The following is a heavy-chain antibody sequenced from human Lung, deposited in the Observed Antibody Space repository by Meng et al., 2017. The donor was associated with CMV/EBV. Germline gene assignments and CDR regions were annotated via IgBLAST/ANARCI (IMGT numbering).Heavy chain of an antibody. J-gene: IGHJ4*02. CDR3: ARARRGGPIFGVVTNYFDY. Sequence: FSSYAMHWVRQAPGKGLEWVAVISYDGSNKYYADSVKGRFTISRDNSKHTLYLQMNSLRAEYTAVYYCARARRGGPIFGVVTNYFDYWGQGTLVTVSS. CDR2: ISYDGSNK. V-gene: IGHV3-30*04. CDR1: FSSYA. D-gene: IGHD3-3*01.